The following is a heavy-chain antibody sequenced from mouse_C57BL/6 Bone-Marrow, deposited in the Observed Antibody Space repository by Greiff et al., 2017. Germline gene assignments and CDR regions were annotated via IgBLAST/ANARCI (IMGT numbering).Heavy chain of an antibody. J-gene: IGHJ4*01. CDR2: IYPSDSET. Sequence: VQLVESGAELVRPGSSVKLSCKASGYTFTSYWMDWVKQRPGQGLEWIGNIYPSDSETHYNQKFKDKATLTVDKSSSTAYMQLSSLTSEDSAVYYCAREWPGLMDYWGQGTSVTVSS. CDR1: GYTFTSYW. D-gene: IGHD3-1*01. CDR3: AREWPGLMDY. V-gene: IGHV1-61*01.